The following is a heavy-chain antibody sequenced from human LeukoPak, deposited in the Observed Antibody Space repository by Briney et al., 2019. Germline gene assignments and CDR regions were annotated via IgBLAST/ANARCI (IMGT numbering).Heavy chain of an antibody. V-gene: IGHV4-34*01. CDR1: GGSFSGYY. J-gene: IGHJ5*02. Sequence: PSETLSLTCAVYGGSFSGYYWSWIRQPPGKGLEWIGEINHSGSTNYNPSLKSRVTMSVDTSKNQFSLKLSSVTAADTAVYYCARAIAAAPNWFDPWGQGTLVTVSS. CDR3: ARAIAAAPNWFDP. CDR2: INHSGST. D-gene: IGHD6-13*01.